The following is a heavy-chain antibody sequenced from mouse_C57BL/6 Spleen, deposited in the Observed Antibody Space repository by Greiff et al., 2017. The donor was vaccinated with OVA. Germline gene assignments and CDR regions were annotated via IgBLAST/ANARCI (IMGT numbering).Heavy chain of an antibody. CDR2: ISSGSSTI. CDR3: ARYSNYFDD. Sequence: VQLKESGGGLVKPGGSLKLSCAASGFTFSDYGMHWVRQAPEKGLEWVAYISSGSSTIYYADTVKGRFTISRDNAKNTLFLQMTSLRSEDTAMYYCARYSNYFDDWGQGTTLTVSS. V-gene: IGHV5-17*01. CDR1: GFTFSDYG. J-gene: IGHJ2*01. D-gene: IGHD2-5*01.